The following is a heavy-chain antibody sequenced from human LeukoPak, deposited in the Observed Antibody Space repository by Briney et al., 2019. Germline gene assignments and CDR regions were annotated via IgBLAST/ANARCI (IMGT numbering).Heavy chain of an antibody. V-gene: IGHV1-8*01. Sequence: ASVKVSCKASGYTFTSYDINWVRQATGQGLEWMGWMNPNSGNTGYAQKFQGRVTMTRNTSISTAYMELSSLRPEDTAVYYCARGRSGSRRLGLSYYMDVWGKGTTVTISS. CDR3: ARGRSGSRRLGLSYYMDV. CDR1: GYTFTSYD. D-gene: IGHD1-26*01. CDR2: MNPNSGNT. J-gene: IGHJ6*03.